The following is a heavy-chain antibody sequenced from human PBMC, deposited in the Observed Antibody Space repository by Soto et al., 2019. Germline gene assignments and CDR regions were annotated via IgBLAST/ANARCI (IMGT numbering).Heavy chain of an antibody. J-gene: IGHJ6*02. CDR1: GYTFTSYD. CDR3: ASLEIAAAGTDYYGMDV. CDR2: MNPNSGNT. D-gene: IGHD6-13*01. V-gene: IGHV1-8*01. Sequence: ASVKVSCKASGYTFTSYDINWVRQATGQGLEWMGWMNPNSGNTGYAQKFQGRVTMTRNTSISTAYMELSSLRSEDTAVYYCASLEIAAAGTDYYGMDVWGQGTTVTVSS.